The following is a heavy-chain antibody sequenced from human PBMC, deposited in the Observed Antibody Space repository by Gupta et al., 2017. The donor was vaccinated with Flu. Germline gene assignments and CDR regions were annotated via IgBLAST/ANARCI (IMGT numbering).Heavy chain of an antibody. D-gene: IGHD1-26*01. V-gene: IGHV3-21*06. J-gene: IGHJ4*02. CDR1: GFPFSTYS. CDR2: MDKSSTYI. Sequence: LVESGGDLVEPGGSLRLSCAASGFPFSTYSMSWVRQAPGKGLEWVSVMDKSSTYIYHAESVKGRFTISRDNAKNSLYLQMNSLRAEDTAVYYCASSAIGNPFDYWGQGTRVSVST. CDR3: ASSAIGNPFDY.